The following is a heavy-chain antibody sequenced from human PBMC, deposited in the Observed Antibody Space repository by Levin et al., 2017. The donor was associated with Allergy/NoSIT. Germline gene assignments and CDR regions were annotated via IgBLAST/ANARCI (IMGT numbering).Heavy chain of an antibody. CDR1: GFTFSSYS. D-gene: IGHD2/OR15-2a*01. J-gene: IGHJ4*02. V-gene: IGHV3-21*01. Sequence: PGGSLRLSCAASGFTFSSYSMNWVRQAPGKGLEWVSSISSSSSYIYYADSVKGRFTISRDNAKNSLYLQMNSLRAEDTAVYYCANLQAFLPTGGGYWGQGTLVTVSS. CDR3: ANLQAFLPTGGGY. CDR2: ISSSSSYI.